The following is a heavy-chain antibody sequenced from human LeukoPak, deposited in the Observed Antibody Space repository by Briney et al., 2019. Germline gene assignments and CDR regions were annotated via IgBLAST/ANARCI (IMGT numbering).Heavy chain of an antibody. Sequence: AGSLRLSCAGAGFTFRSYAMHWVRQAPGKGLEWVAVISYDGSNKDYADSVKGRFTISRDNSKNTLFLQMNSLRAEDTAVYYCAREIFNGFDIWGQGTMVTVSS. CDR3: AREIFNGFDI. CDR1: GFTFRSYA. CDR2: ISYDGSNK. J-gene: IGHJ3*02. V-gene: IGHV3-30-3*01.